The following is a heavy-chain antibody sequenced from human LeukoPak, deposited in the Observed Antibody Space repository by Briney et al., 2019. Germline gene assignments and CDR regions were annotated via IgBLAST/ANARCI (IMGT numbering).Heavy chain of an antibody. CDR3: ARQGDVLYYYDSSGYH. CDR1: GGSISSYY. CDR2: IYTSGST. D-gene: IGHD3-22*01. J-gene: IGHJ4*02. Sequence: SETLSLTCTVSGGSISSYYWSWIRQPAGKGLEWIGRIYTSGSTNYNPSLKSRVTISVDTSKNQFSLKLSSVTAADTAVYYCARQGDVLYYYDSSGYHWGQGTLVTVSS. V-gene: IGHV4-4*07.